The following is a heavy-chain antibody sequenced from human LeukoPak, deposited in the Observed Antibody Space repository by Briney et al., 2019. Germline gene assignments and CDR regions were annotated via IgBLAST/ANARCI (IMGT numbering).Heavy chain of an antibody. Sequence: EPGGSLRLSCAASGFTFDDYAMHWVRQAPGKGLEWVSGISWNSGSIGYADSVKGRFTISRDNAKNSLHLQMNSLRAEDTALYYCAKDMGPYYYDSSSRSGGDYWGQGTLVTVSS. CDR1: GFTFDDYA. V-gene: IGHV3-9*01. J-gene: IGHJ4*02. D-gene: IGHD3-22*01. CDR2: ISWNSGSI. CDR3: AKDMGPYYYDSSSRSGGDY.